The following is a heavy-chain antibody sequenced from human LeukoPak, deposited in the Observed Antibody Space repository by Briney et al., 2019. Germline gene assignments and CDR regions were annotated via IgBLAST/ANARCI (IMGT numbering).Heavy chain of an antibody. CDR3: ASTSARYSGYDDAFDI. J-gene: IGHJ3*02. CDR1: GGTFSSYA. V-gene: IGHV1-69*05. Sequence: GASVKVSCKASGGTFSSYAISWVRQAPGQGLEWMGGIIPIFGTANYAQKFQGRVTITTDESTSTAYMELSSLRSEDTAVYYCASTSARYSGYDDAFDIWGQGTMVTVSS. CDR2: IIPIFGTA. D-gene: IGHD5-12*01.